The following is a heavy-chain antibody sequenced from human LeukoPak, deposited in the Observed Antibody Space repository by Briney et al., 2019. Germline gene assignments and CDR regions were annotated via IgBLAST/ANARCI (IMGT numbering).Heavy chain of an antibody. CDR2: IYSDGVNK. D-gene: IGHD5-12*01. J-gene: IGHJ4*02. CDR3: AKDIATKRWLRPDPSFDY. Sequence: GGSLRLSCAASGFTLGNHGMHWVRQAPGKGLEWVAIIYSDGVNKYCADSMKGRFTISRDTSKNTLFLEMESLRTEDTAVYYCAKDIATKRWLRPDPSFDYWGQGTLVTVSS. CDR1: GFTLGNHG. V-gene: IGHV3-33*06.